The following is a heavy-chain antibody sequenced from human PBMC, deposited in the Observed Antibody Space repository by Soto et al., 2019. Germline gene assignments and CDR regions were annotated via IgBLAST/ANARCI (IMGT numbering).Heavy chain of an antibody. J-gene: IGHJ4*02. Sequence: SETLSLTCAVYGGSFSGYYWSWIRQPPGKGLEWIGEINHSGSTNYNPSLKSRVTISVDTSKNQFSLKLSSVTAADTAVYYCARVPMTTVSYFDYWGQGTLVTVSS. CDR1: GGSFSGYY. CDR3: ARVPMTTVSYFDY. CDR2: INHSGST. D-gene: IGHD4-17*01. V-gene: IGHV4-34*01.